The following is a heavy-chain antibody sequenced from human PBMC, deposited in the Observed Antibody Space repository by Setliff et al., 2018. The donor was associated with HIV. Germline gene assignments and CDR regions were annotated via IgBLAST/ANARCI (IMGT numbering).Heavy chain of an antibody. D-gene: IGHD3-22*01. CDR3: ARGMDYYDTSGYYQYYFDY. CDR1: GYSFTNHY. Sequence: AASVKVSCKPSGYSFTNHYIHWVRQAPGQGLEWMGWINPKSDGTNYAQKFQGWITMTRDTSISTAYMELSRLRSDDTAVYYCARGMDYYDTSGYYQYYFDYWGQGTLVTVSS. V-gene: IGHV1-2*04. J-gene: IGHJ4*02. CDR2: INPKSDGT.